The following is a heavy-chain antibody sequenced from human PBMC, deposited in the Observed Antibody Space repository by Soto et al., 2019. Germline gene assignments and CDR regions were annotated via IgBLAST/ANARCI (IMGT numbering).Heavy chain of an antibody. CDR2: ISSSSSTI. CDR3: ARGGDSIAAAGVDY. Sequence: GGSLRLSCAASGFTFSSYSMNWVRQAPGKGLEWVSYISSSSSTIYYADSVKGRFTISRDNAKNSLYLQMNSLRAEDTAVYYCARGGDSIAAAGVDYWGQGTLVTVSS. J-gene: IGHJ4*02. D-gene: IGHD6-13*01. V-gene: IGHV3-48*01. CDR1: GFTFSSYS.